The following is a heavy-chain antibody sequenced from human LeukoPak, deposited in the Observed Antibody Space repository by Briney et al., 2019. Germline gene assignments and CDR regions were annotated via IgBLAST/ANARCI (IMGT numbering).Heavy chain of an antibody. CDR2: IYYRGST. J-gene: IGHJ3*02. Sequence: SETLSLTCTVSGGSISSFYWSWIRQPPGKGLEWLGYIYYRGSTHRNPSLNSRVTISVDTSKNQFSLKLSSVTAADTAVYYCARGVGYYYDSSGNKRKGGAFDIWGQGTMVTVSS. D-gene: IGHD3-22*01. CDR3: ARGVGYYYDSSGNKRKGGAFDI. V-gene: IGHV4-59*01. CDR1: GGSISSFY.